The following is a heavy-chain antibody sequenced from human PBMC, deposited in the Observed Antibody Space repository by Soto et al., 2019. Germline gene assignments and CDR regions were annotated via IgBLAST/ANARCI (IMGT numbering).Heavy chain of an antibody. D-gene: IGHD3-22*01. V-gene: IGHV4-31*03. J-gene: IGHJ6*02. CDR1: GGSISSGGYY. CDR2: IYYSGST. Sequence: PSETLSLTCTVSGGSISSGGYYWSWIRQHPGKGLEWIGYIYYSGSTYYNPSLKSRVTISVDTSKNQFSLKLSSVTAADTAVYYCARDSLFFSYYYDSRSQALNGMDVWGQGTTVTVSS. CDR3: ARDSLFFSYYYDSRSQALNGMDV.